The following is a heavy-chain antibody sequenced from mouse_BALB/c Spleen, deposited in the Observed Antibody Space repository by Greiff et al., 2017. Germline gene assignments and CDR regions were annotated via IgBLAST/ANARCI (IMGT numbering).Heavy chain of an antibody. Sequence: EVKLMESGGGLVKPGGSLKLSCAASGFTFSSYAMSWVRQTPEKRLEWVASISSGGSTYYPDSVKGRFTISSDNARNILYLQMSSLRSEDTAMYYCARGYDGYYHYFDDWGQVTTLTVSS. CDR2: ISSGGST. J-gene: IGHJ2*01. CDR1: GFTFSSYA. V-gene: IGHV5-6-5*01. D-gene: IGHD2-3*01. CDR3: ARGYDGYYHYFDD.